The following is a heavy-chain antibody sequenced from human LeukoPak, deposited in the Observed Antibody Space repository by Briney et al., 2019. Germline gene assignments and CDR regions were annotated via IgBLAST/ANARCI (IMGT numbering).Heavy chain of an antibody. J-gene: IGHJ4*02. CDR2: INPNSGGT. V-gene: IGHV1-2*02. CDR1: GYTFIYYY. Sequence: GASVQVSCQACGYTFIYYYMHWVRQAPGQGLEWIVWINPNSGGTNYAQKFQGRVTMTRDTSISTAYMELSRLRSDDTAVYYCARGAARGPKRVVDYWGQGTLVIVSS. D-gene: IGHD6-25*01. CDR3: ARGAARGPKRVVDY.